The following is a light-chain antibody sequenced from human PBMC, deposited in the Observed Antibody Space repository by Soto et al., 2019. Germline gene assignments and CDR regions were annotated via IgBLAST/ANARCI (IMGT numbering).Light chain of an antibody. CDR3: SSYAGSMNLI. V-gene: IGLV2-8*01. CDR2: EVS. Sequence: QSVLTQPPSASGSPGQSVTISCTGSSSDVGGHNHVSWYQQHPGKAPKLMIYEVSKRPSGVPDRFSGSKSVNTASLTLSGLQAEDEADYYCSSYAGSMNLIFGGGTKVTVL. J-gene: IGLJ2*01. CDR1: SSDVGGHNH.